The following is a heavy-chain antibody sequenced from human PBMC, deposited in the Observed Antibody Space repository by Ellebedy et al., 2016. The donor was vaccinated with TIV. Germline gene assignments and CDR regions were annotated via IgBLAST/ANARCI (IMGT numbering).Heavy chain of an antibody. CDR3: AKRAQISSHGLDI. CDR1: GFTFSSYG. J-gene: IGHJ3*02. D-gene: IGHD4-17*01. Sequence: PGGSLRLSCEASGFTFSSYGIHWVRRAPGKGLEWVAAIGDDGIKKSYADSVKGRITISRDNSKNTVDLQMNSLRAEDTAVYYCAKRAQISSHGLDIWGQGTMVTVSS. V-gene: IGHV3-30*02. CDR2: IGDDGIKK.